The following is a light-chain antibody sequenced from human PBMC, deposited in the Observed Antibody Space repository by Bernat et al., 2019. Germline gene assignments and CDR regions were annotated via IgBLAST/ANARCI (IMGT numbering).Light chain of an antibody. J-gene: IGKJ1*01. Sequence: EIVLTQSPATLSLSRGERATLSCRASQSVSDSLAWYQHKPGQAPRLLIYDVSKGATGIPARFSGSGSGTDFTLTINSLEPEDFAVYYCQHRTDWWTFGQGTKVEIK. CDR2: DVS. CDR1: QSVSDS. V-gene: IGKV3-11*01. CDR3: QHRTDWWT.